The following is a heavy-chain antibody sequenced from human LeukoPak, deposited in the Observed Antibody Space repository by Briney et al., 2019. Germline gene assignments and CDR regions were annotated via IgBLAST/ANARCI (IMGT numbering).Heavy chain of an antibody. CDR3: VRSGDYGDYGGTTDAFDL. CDR1: GFTFTTYS. D-gene: IGHD4-17*01. Sequence: GGPLRLSCAACGFTFTTYSMNWVRRAPGMGLAGVSSISSRSTYTYYADSMKGRFTVSRDNAKNSRYLQMHSRRGEDPAVYYCVRSGDYGDYGGTTDAFDLWGQGTMVTVSS. J-gene: IGHJ3*01. CDR2: ISSRSTYT. V-gene: IGHV3-21*01.